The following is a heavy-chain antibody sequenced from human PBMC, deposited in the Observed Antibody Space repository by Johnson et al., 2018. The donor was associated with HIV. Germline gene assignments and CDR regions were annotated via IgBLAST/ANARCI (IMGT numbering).Heavy chain of an antibody. CDR3: SSGDVFNI. D-gene: IGHD6-19*01. Sequence: VQLVESGGGLVQPGGSLRLSCAASGFTFSTYWMSWVRQAPGKGLEWVANIKQDGSKKHYVDSVKGRFTISRDNAMNSVYLQMNSLRAEDTGVYYCSSGDVFNIWGQGTMVTVSS. CDR1: GFTFSTYW. CDR2: IKQDGSKK. V-gene: IGHV3-7*01. J-gene: IGHJ3*02.